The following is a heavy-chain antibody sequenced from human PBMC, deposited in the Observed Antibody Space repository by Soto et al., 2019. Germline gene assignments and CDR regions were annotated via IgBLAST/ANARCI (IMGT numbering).Heavy chain of an antibody. CDR3: ARAEGIVVVVAATSRLYY. V-gene: IGHV1-46*01. CDR2: INPSGGST. Sequence: ASVKVSCKASGYTFTSYYMHWVRQAPGQGLEWMGIINPSGGSTSYAQKFQGRVTMTRDTSTSTVYMELSSLRSEDTAVYYCARAEGIVVVVAATSRLYYRGQGTLVTVSS. CDR1: GYTFTSYY. D-gene: IGHD2-15*01. J-gene: IGHJ4*02.